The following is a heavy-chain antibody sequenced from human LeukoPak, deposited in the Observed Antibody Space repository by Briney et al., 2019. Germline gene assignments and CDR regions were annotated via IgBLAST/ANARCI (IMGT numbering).Heavy chain of an antibody. Sequence: PSETLSLTCAVYGGSFSGYYWSWIRQPPGKGLEWIGEINHSGSTNYNPSLKTRDTISVHTSKNQFSLKLSSVTAADTAVYYCARRRWLHYIDYWGQGTLVTVSS. V-gene: IGHV4-34*01. CDR1: GGSFSGYY. CDR2: INHSGST. D-gene: IGHD5-24*01. J-gene: IGHJ4*02. CDR3: ARRRWLHYIDY.